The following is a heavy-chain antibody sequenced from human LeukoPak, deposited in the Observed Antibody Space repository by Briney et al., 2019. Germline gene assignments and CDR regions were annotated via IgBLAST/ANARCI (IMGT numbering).Heavy chain of an antibody. CDR3: ARRGLYGSGSYYKINWFDP. CDR1: GGSISSYY. D-gene: IGHD3-10*01. V-gene: IGHV4-4*07. CDR2: IYTSGST. J-gene: IGHJ5*02. Sequence: SETLSLTCTVSGGSISSYYWSWIRQPAGKGLEWIGRIYTSGSTNYNPSLKSRVTMSVDTSKNQFSLKLSSVTAADTAVYYCARRGLYGSGSYYKINWFDPWGQGTLVTVSS.